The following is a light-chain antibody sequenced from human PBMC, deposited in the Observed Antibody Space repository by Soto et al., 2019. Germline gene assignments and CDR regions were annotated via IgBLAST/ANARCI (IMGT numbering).Light chain of an antibody. CDR3: QQYGSSPQT. J-gene: IGKJ1*01. Sequence: EVVLTQSPATLSLSPGERATLSCRASESVFGYLAWYQHKPGQAPRLLIYGASSRATGIPDRFSGSGSGTDFTLTISRLEPEDFAVYYCQQYGSSPQTFGQGTKVDIK. V-gene: IGKV3-20*01. CDR1: ESVFGY. CDR2: GAS.